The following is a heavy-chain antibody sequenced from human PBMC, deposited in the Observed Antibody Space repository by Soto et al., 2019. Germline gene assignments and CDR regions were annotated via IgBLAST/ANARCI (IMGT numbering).Heavy chain of an antibody. CDR3: ARCLHCSNGGRFDP. V-gene: IGHV4-4*02. CDR1: GVSIGSPNW. Sequence: SETLSLTCAVSGVSIGSPNWWTWVRQAPGKGLEWIGEMWPSGGTTYNPSLRNRVTISVDNFKNHLSLTLTSVTAADTAIYYCARCLHCSNGGRFDPWGQGALLTVSS. J-gene: IGHJ5*02. D-gene: IGHD2-8*01. CDR2: MWPSGGT.